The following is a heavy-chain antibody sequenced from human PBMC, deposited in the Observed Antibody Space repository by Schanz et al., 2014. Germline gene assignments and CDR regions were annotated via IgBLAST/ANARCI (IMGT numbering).Heavy chain of an antibody. CDR3: AKDDTQVNGMDV. V-gene: IGHV3-30*04. Sequence: QVQLVESGGGVVQPGRSVRLSCAASGFTFSRYAMHWVRQAPGKGLEWVAVISNDGSDEHYADSVKGRFTISRDNSKNTLHLQMNSLRVEDTAVYYCAKDDTQVNGMDVWGQGTTVTVSS. CDR2: ISNDGSDE. CDR1: GFTFSRYA. J-gene: IGHJ6*02.